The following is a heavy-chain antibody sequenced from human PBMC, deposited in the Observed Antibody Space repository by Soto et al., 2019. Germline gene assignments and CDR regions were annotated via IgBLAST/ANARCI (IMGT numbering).Heavy chain of an antibody. D-gene: IGHD2-15*01. CDR3: ERLGYCCGGTCRRGNWFDP. J-gene: IGHJ5*02. Sequence: GASVKVSCKASGDTFTSYEINWVGQASGQGLEWMGWMNPNSGNTGYAQKFQGRVTMTRNTSISTGYMELSSLRSEDTAVYYCERLGYCCGGTCRRGNWFDPWGQGTLVTVSS. CDR2: MNPNSGNT. V-gene: IGHV1-8*01. CDR1: GDTFTSYE.